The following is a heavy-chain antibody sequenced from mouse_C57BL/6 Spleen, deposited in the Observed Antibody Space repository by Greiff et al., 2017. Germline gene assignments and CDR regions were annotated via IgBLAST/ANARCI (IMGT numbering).Heavy chain of an antibody. J-gene: IGHJ3*01. Sequence: EVKLQESGGGLVKPGGSLKLSCAASGFTFSSYAMSWVRQTPEKRLEWVATISDGGSYTYYPDNVKGRFTISRDNAKNNLYLQMSHLTSEDTAMYYCARDQGDYDGWFAYWGQGTLVTVSA. CDR3: ARDQGDYDGWFAY. CDR2: ISDGGSYT. D-gene: IGHD2-4*01. V-gene: IGHV5-4*01. CDR1: GFTFSSYA.